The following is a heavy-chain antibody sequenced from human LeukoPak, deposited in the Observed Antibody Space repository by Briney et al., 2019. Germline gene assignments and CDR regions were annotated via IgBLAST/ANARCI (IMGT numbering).Heavy chain of an antibody. CDR2: IYYSGST. V-gene: IGHV4-59*08. D-gene: IGHD6-19*01. Sequence: SETLSLTCTVSGGSISSYYWSWIRQPPGKGLEWIGYIYYSGSTNYNPSLKSRVTISVDTSKNQFSLKLSSVTAADTAVYYCANTVAGTGGAFDIWGQGTMVTVFS. CDR3: ANTVAGTGGAFDI. CDR1: GGSISSYY. J-gene: IGHJ3*02.